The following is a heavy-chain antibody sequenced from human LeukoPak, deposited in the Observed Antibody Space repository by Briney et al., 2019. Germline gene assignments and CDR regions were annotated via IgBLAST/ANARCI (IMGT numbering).Heavy chain of an antibody. V-gene: IGHV3-23*01. CDR3: AKAHYSGSHPFDY. D-gene: IGHD1-26*01. CDR1: GFTFSSYA. J-gene: IGHJ4*02. Sequence: GGSLRLSCAASGFTFSSYAMSWVRQAPGKGLAWVSGISGSGGNTNYADSVKGRFTISRDNSKNTVFLQMNGLRAEGTAVYYCAKAHYSGSHPFDYWGQGTLVTVSS. CDR2: ISGSGGNT.